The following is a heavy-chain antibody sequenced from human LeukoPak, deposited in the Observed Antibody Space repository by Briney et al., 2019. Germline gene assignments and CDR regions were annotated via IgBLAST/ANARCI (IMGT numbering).Heavy chain of an antibody. Sequence: PGGSLRLSCAASGFTVSSNYMSWVRQAPGKGLERVSVIYSGGSTYYADSVKGRFTISRDNSKNTLYLQMNSLRAEDTAVYYCASDTYYYDSSGHNHLDYWGQGTLVTVSS. CDR2: IYSGGST. CDR3: ASDTYYYDSSGHNHLDY. D-gene: IGHD3-22*01. CDR1: GFTVSSNY. V-gene: IGHV3-66*01. J-gene: IGHJ4*02.